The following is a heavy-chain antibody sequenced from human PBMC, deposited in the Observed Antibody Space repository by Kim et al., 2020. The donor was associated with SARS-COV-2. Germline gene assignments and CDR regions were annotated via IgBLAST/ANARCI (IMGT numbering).Heavy chain of an antibody. Sequence: ASVKVSCKASGYTFTSYGISWGRQAPGQGLEWMGWISAYNGNTNYAQKLQGRVTMTTDTSTSTAYMELRSLRSDDTAVYYCARDAELERGWYYYGMDVWGHGTTVTVSS. V-gene: IGHV1-18*01. CDR1: GYTFTSYG. D-gene: IGHD1-1*01. J-gene: IGHJ6*02. CDR3: ARDAELERGWYYYGMDV. CDR2: ISAYNGNT.